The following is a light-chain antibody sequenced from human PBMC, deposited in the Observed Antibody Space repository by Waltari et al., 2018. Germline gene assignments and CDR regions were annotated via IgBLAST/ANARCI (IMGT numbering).Light chain of an antibody. J-gene: IGKJ3*01. CDR2: DAS. V-gene: IGKV1-5*01. CDR1: QSFGGS. Sequence: DIQMTQSPSTLSASVGDRVTITCRTSQSFGGSLAWFQQNPGKAPKLLIYDASTLEPGVPSRFSGSGSGTEFTLTVSSLQPDDFATYYCQQYNNFPFTFGPGTTV. CDR3: QQYNNFPFT.